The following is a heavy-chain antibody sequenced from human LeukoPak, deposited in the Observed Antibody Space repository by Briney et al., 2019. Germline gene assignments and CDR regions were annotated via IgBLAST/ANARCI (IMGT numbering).Heavy chain of an antibody. CDR3: ARDTSGYSYGSYFDY. CDR1: GGSISSYY. CDR2: IYTSGST. V-gene: IGHV4-4*07. D-gene: IGHD5-18*01. Sequence: SETLSLTCTVSGGSISSYYWSWIRQPAGKGLEWIGRIYTSGSTTYNPSLKSRVTMSVDTSKNQFSLKLSSVTAADTAVYYCARDTSGYSYGSYFDYWGQGTLVTVPS. J-gene: IGHJ4*02.